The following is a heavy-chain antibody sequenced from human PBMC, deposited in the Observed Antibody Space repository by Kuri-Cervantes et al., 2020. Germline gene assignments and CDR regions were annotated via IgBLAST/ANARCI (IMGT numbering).Heavy chain of an antibody. D-gene: IGHD3-10*01. CDR3: ATGRITMVRGTMIY. Sequence: GGSLRLSCAASGFTFSSYGMHWVRQAPGKGLEWVAVISYDGSNKYYADSVKGRFTISRDNSKNTLYLQMNSLRAEDTAVYYCATGRITMVRGTMIYWGQGTLVTVSS. CDR2: ISYDGSNK. J-gene: IGHJ4*02. CDR1: GFTFSSYG. V-gene: IGHV3-30*03.